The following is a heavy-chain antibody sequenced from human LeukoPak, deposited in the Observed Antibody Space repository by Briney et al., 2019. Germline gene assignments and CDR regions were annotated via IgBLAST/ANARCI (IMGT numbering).Heavy chain of an antibody. CDR1: GGSISSSSYY. D-gene: IGHD3-22*01. J-gene: IGHJ4*02. CDR3: ASRNYYDSSGSVGY. Sequence: SETLSLTCTVSGGSISSSSYYWGWIRQPPGKGLEWIGSIYYSGSTYYNPSLKSRVTISVDTSKNQFSLKLSSVTAADTAVYYCASRNYYDSSGSVGYWGQGTLVTVSS. CDR2: IYYSGST. V-gene: IGHV4-39*07.